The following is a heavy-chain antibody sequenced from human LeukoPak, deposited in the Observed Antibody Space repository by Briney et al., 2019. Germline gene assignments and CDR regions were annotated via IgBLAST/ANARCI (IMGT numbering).Heavy chain of an antibody. D-gene: IGHD4-23*01. CDR2: ISGSGGST. Sequence: GGSLRLSCAASGFTFSSYAMSWVRQAPGKGLEWVSAISGSGGSTYYADSVKGRFTISRDNSKNTLYLQMNSLRAEDTAVYYCAKDLSYGGNSGYFDYWGQGTLVTVSS. J-gene: IGHJ4*02. CDR1: GFTFSSYA. CDR3: AKDLSYGGNSGYFDY. V-gene: IGHV3-23*01.